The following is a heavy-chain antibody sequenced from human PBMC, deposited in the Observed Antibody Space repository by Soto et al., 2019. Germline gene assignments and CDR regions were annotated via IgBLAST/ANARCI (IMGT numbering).Heavy chain of an antibody. CDR1: GGSFSGYY. V-gene: IGHV4-34*01. D-gene: IGHD1-26*01. Sequence: QVQLQQWGAGLLKPSETLSLTCAVYGGSFSGYYWSWIRQPPGKGLEWIGEINHSGSTSYNPFLKSRVTISVDTSKNQFSRKLSSVTAADTAVYYCARERGGYWGQGTLVTVSS. CDR2: INHSGST. CDR3: ARERGGY. J-gene: IGHJ4*02.